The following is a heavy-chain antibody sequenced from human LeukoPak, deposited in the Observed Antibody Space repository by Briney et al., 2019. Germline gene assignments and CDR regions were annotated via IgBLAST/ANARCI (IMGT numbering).Heavy chain of an antibody. J-gene: IGHJ4*02. V-gene: IGHV1-69*13. CDR2: IIPIFGTA. CDR1: GGTFSSYA. D-gene: IGHD3-9*01. CDR3: ATSPMTGPYYFDY. Sequence: SVKVSCRASGGTFSSYAISWVRQAPGQGLEWMGGIIPIFGTANYAQKFQGRVTITADESTSTAYMELSSLRSEDTAVYYCATSPMTGPYYFDYWGQGTLVTVSS.